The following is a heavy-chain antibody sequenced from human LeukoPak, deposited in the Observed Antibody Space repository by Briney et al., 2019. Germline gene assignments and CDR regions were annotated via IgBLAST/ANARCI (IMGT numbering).Heavy chain of an antibody. CDR1: GGSISSYY. D-gene: IGHD6-19*01. Sequence: PSETLSLTCTVSGGSISSYYWSWIRQPPGKGLEWIGYIYYSGSTNYNPSLKSRVTISVDTSKNQFSLKLSSVTAADTAVYYCARDPGAVAGGGWFDPWGQGTLVTVSS. CDR2: IYYSGST. J-gene: IGHJ5*02. V-gene: IGHV4-59*01. CDR3: ARDPGAVAGGGWFDP.